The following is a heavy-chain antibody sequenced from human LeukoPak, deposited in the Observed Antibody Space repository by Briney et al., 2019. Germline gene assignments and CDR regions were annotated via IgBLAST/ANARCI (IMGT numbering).Heavy chain of an antibody. Sequence: ASVKVSCKASGYTFTSYGISWVRQAPGQGLEWMGWISAYNGNTNYAQKLQGRVTMTTDTSTSTAYMELSRLRSDDTAVYYCARGLYYYDSSGPTLFDYWGQGTLVTVSS. V-gene: IGHV1-18*01. CDR1: GYTFTSYG. CDR2: ISAYNGNT. CDR3: ARGLYYYDSSGPTLFDY. D-gene: IGHD3-22*01. J-gene: IGHJ4*02.